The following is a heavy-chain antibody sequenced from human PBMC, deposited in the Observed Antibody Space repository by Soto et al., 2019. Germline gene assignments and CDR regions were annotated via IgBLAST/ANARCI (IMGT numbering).Heavy chain of an antibody. V-gene: IGHV3-15*07. CDR1: GFTVVKAW. J-gene: IGHJ4*02. D-gene: IGHD3-3*01. CDR3: ITARVVGPH. Sequence: RALRLSCARSGFTVVKAWGNWVRQAPGKGLEWVGRIKSKTDDGTTDYVAPVKGRFTISRDDSKNTLYLQMNSLKTEDTAVYYCITARVVGPHWGQGTLVTVSP. CDR2: IKSKTDDGTT.